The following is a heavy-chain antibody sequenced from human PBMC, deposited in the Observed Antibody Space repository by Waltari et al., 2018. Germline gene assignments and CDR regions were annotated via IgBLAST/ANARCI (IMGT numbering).Heavy chain of an antibody. CDR3: ARDFGGAGAVDI. J-gene: IGHJ3*02. CDR2: LYQSGGT. Sequence: QVQLQESGPGLVKSSQTLSLTCTVSGGSINSDDSSWSWIRQPPGKGLEWIGYLYQSGGTYYNPFLKSRVIISIDRSKNQFSLKLSSVTAADTAVYFCARDFGGAGAVDIWGQGTMVTVSS. V-gene: IGHV4-30-2*01. D-gene: IGHD2-21*01. CDR1: GGSINSDDSS.